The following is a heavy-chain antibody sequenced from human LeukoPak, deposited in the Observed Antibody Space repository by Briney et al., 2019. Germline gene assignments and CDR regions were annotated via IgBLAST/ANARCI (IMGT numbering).Heavy chain of an antibody. J-gene: IGHJ4*02. Sequence: GGSLRLSCAASGFTFSSYGMHWVRQAPGKGLEWVAFIRYDGSNKYYADSVKGRLTISRDNSKNTLYLQMNSLRAEDTAVYYCANIDGGWHGPLAPPPSSNYWGQGTLVTVSS. D-gene: IGHD6-19*01. CDR3: ANIDGGWHGPLAPPPSSNY. CDR2: IRYDGSNK. CDR1: GFTFSSYG. V-gene: IGHV3-30*02.